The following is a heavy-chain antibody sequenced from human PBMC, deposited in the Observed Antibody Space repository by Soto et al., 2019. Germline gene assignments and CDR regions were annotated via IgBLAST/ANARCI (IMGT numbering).Heavy chain of an antibody. CDR1: GFTFSSYG. Sequence: QVQLVESGGGVVQPGRSLRLSCAASGFTFSSYGMHWVRQAPGKGLEWVAVISYDGSNKYYADSVKGRFTISRDNSKNTLYLQMKRLRAEDTAVYYCSKGRYDGWRSSWYYFDYWGQGTLVTVSS. CDR2: ISYDGSNK. J-gene: IGHJ4*02. D-gene: IGHD6-13*01. CDR3: SKGRYDGWRSSWYYFDY. V-gene: IGHV3-30*18.